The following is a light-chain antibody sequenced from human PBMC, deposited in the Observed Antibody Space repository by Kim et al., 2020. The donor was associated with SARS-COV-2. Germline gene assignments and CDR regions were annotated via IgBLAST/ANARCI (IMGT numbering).Light chain of an antibody. V-gene: IGKV3-20*01. CDR1: QSVNSSY. J-gene: IGKJ2*01. CDR3: QQYGIESYT. CDR2: AAS. Sequence: EIELTQSPATLSVSPGERATLSCRASQSVNSSYLAWYQQKPGPAPKLLIYAASSRATGIPARFSGSGSGTDFTLTIRRLEPEDFAVYYCQQYGIESYTFGQGTKLEI.